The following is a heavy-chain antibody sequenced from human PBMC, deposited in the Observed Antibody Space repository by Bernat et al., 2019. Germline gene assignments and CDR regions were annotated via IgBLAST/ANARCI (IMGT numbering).Heavy chain of an antibody. CDR3: TTSPPRMATIAY. V-gene: IGHV3-15*07. CDR2: IKSKTDGGTT. J-gene: IGHJ4*02. CDR1: GFTFSNAW. Sequence: QLVESGGGLVQPGGSLRLSCAVSGFTFSNAWMNWVRQAPGKGLEWVGRIKSKTDGGTTDYAAPVKGRFTISRDDSKNTLYLQMNSLKTEDTAVYYCTTSPPRMATIAYWGQGTLVTVSS. D-gene: IGHD5-24*01.